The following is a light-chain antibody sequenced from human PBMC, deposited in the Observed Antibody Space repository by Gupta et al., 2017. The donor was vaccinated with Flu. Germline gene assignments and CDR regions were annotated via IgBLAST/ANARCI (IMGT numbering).Light chain of an antibody. CDR1: QSISSW. CDR3: QQYNSYSQT. V-gene: IGKV1-5*03. J-gene: IGKJ1*01. CDR2: KAS. Sequence: DIQQTQSPSTLSASVGDRVTITCRASQSISSWLAWYQQKPGKAPKLLIYKASSLESGVPSRFSGSGSGTEFTLTISSLQPDDFATYYCQQYNSYSQTFGQGTKVEIK.